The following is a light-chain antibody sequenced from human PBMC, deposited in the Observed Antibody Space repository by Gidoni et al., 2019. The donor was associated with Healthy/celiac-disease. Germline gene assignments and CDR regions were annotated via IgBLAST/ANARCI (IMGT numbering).Light chain of an antibody. V-gene: IGKV1-9*01. CDR1: QGMSSY. CDR2: AAS. J-gene: IGKJ1*01. Sequence: DIQLTQSPSFLSASVGDRVTITCRASQGMSSYLAWYQQKPGKAPKLLIYAASTLQSGVPSRVSGSGSGKEFTLTISILHPEDFATYYWQQINSYPWTFGQGTKVEIK. CDR3: QQINSYPWT.